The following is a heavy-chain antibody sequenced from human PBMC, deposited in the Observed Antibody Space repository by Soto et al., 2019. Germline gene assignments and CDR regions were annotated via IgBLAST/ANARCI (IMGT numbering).Heavy chain of an antibody. D-gene: IGHD1-26*01. CDR1: GFTFSSYS. CDR2: ISSSSTTI. Sequence: EVQLVESGGGLVQPGGSLRLSCAASGFTFSSYSMNWVRQAPGKGLEWISYISSSSTTIHYADSVKGRFTISRDNAKNSLNLQMNSLRDEDTAVYYCARGAAGGATKGYFDLWGRDTLVTVSS. CDR3: ARGAAGGATKGYFDL. V-gene: IGHV3-48*02. J-gene: IGHJ2*01.